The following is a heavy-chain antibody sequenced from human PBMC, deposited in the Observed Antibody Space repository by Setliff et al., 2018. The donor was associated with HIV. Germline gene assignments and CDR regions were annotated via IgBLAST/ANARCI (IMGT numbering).Heavy chain of an antibody. CDR3: ARGTRVGANDAFDI. CDR2: INPNSGGT. Sequence: RASVKVSCKASGYTFTSYYMHWVRQAPGQGLEWMGRINPNSGGTKYAQKFQGRVTMTRDTSISTAYMELSRLRSDDTAVYYCARGTRVGANDAFDIWGQGTMVTVSS. J-gene: IGHJ3*02. V-gene: IGHV1-2*06. D-gene: IGHD1-26*01. CDR1: GYTFTSYY.